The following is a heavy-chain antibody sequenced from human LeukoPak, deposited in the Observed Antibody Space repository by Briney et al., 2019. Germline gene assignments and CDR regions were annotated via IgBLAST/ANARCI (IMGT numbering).Heavy chain of an antibody. D-gene: IGHD3-10*01. CDR2: INPNSGGT. CDR1: GYTFTGYY. V-gene: IGHV1-2*02. Sequence: GASVKVSCKAAGYTFTGYYMHWVRQAPGQGLEWMGWINPNSGGTNYAQKFQGRVTMTRDTSITTAYRELSRLRSDDTAVYYCARRYFVSGSYYTDYWGQGTLVTVSS. J-gene: IGHJ4*02. CDR3: ARRYFVSGSYYTDY.